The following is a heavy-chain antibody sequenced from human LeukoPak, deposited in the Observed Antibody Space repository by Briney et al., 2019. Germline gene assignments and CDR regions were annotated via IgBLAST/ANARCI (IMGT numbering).Heavy chain of an antibody. CDR2: MSNSGST. V-gene: IGHV4-30-4*08. D-gene: IGHD6-19*01. CDR3: ARSAHSSGCYDY. CDR1: GGSISSGDYC. J-gene: IGHJ4*02. Sequence: PSETLSLTCTVSGGSISSGDYCWNWIRQPPGKGLEWIGYMSNSGSTYYNPSLKSRVTISVDTSKNQFSLKLNSVTAADTAVYYCARSAHSSGCYDYWGQGTLVTVSS.